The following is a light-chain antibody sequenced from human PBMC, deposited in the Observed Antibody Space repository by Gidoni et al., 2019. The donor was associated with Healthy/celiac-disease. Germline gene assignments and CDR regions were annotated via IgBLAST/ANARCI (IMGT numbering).Light chain of an antibody. CDR1: QTVSFN. J-gene: IGKJ1*01. V-gene: IGKV3-15*01. Sequence: EIVMTQSTATLSVSPGERATLSCRASQTVSFNLAWYQQKPGQAPRLLIYGASTRATGIPARFSGSGSGTEFTLTISSLQSEDFAVYYCQQYNQWPPWTFXQXTKVEIK. CDR2: GAS. CDR3: QQYNQWPPWT.